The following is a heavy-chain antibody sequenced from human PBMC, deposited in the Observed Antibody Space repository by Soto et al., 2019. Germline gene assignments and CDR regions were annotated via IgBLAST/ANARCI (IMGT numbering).Heavy chain of an antibody. CDR1: GGSISSSTYY. D-gene: IGHD4-17*01. CDR2: IYFSGSA. CDR3: ARHGVDYGDYASYYYYGMDV. J-gene: IGHJ6*02. Sequence: QLQLQESGPGLVKPSETLSLTCTVSGGSISSSTYYWGWIRQPPGKGLEWIGMIYFSGSAYYNPSLKSRVTISIDTSKNQVSLRLSSVTAADTAVYYCARHGVDYGDYASYYYYGMDVWGRGTTVTVSS. V-gene: IGHV4-39*01.